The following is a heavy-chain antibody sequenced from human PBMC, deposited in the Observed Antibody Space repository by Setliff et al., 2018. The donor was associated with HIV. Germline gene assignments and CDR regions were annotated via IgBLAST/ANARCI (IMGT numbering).Heavy chain of an antibody. V-gene: IGHV1-18*01. CDR1: GFPFSSYG. Sequence: ASVKVSCKAPGFPFSSYGISWVRQAPGQGLEWMGWISAYNGKTEYSQNFQGRVTMTTDISTSTAWTSTSTAYMELRSLRSDDTALYYCASCMAGHYYYYMDVWGKGTTVTVSS. CDR3: ASCMAGHYYYYMDV. D-gene: IGHD6-19*01. CDR2: ISAYNGKT. J-gene: IGHJ6*03.